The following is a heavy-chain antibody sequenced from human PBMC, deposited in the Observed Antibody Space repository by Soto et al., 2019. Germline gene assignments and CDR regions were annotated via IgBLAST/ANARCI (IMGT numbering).Heavy chain of an antibody. CDR3: ARGGTPIDY. J-gene: IGHJ4*02. Sequence: SETLSLTCTVSGGSFSGYYWSWIRQPPGKGLEWIGEINHSGSTNYNPSLKSRVTMTTDTSTSTAYMELRSLRSDDTAVYYCARGGTPIDYWGQGTLVTVSS. V-gene: IGHV4-34*01. CDR2: INHSGST. CDR1: GGSFSGYY. D-gene: IGHD2-15*01.